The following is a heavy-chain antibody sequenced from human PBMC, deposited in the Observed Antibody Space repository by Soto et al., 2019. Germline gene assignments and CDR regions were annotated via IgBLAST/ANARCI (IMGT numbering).Heavy chain of an antibody. CDR1: GGSISSGGYY. Sequence: QVQLQESGPGLVKPSQTLSLTCTVSGGSISSGGYYWSWIRQHPGIGLEWIGYIYYSGSTYYNPSLKSRVTIAVDTSRNQFSLKLSSVTAADTAVYYCARGVDGRPGLYFDYWGQGTLVTVPS. CDR2: IYYSGST. J-gene: IGHJ4*02. V-gene: IGHV4-31*03. CDR3: ARGVDGRPGLYFDY. D-gene: IGHD1-1*01.